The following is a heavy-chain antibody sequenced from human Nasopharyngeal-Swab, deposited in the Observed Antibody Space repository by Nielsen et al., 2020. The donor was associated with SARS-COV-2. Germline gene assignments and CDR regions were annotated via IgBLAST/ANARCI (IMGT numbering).Heavy chain of an antibody. CDR1: GGSFSGYY. CDR3: ARSRAALLWFGESRHLFDY. J-gene: IGHJ4*02. D-gene: IGHD3-10*01. CDR2: INHSGST. Sequence: SETLSLTCAVYGGSFSGYYWSWIRKPPGKGLEWIGEINHSGSTNYNTSLKRLVTISVDTSKNQFSLKLSSVTAADTAVYYCARSRAALLWFGESRHLFDYWGQGTLVTVSS. V-gene: IGHV4-34*01.